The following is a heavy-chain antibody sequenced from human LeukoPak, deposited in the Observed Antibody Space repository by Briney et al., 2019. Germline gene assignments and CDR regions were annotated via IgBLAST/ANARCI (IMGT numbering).Heavy chain of an antibody. Sequence: GGSLRLSCAASGFTFTTYWMSWVRQLPGKGLEWVANINQDGTEKYYADSVKGRLTISRDNAKNSLYLQMSSLRAEDMALYYCAKAGGSGYYSDAFDIWGQGTMVTVSS. V-gene: IGHV3-7*03. CDR3: AKAGGSGYYSDAFDI. D-gene: IGHD3-22*01. J-gene: IGHJ3*02. CDR2: INQDGTEK. CDR1: GFTFTTYW.